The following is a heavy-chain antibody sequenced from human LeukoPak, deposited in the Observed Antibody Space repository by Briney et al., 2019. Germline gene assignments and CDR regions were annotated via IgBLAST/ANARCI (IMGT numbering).Heavy chain of an antibody. V-gene: IGHV4-31*03. CDR1: GGSISSGGYY. CDR2: IYYSGST. Sequence: SETLSLTCTVSGGSISSGGYYWSWIRQHPGKGREWIGYIYYSGSTYYNPSLKSRVTISVDTSKNQFSLKLSSVTAADTAVYYCARDRVHYYGSSWFDPWGQGTLVTVSS. CDR3: ARDRVHYYGSSWFDP. J-gene: IGHJ5*02. D-gene: IGHD3-10*01.